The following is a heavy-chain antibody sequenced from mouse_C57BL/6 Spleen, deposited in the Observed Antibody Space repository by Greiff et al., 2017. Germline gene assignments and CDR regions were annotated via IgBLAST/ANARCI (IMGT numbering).Heavy chain of an antibody. CDR1: GFTFSDYG. CDR2: ISSGSSTI. J-gene: IGHJ4*01. V-gene: IGHV5-17*01. D-gene: IGHD2-3*01. Sequence: EVKLMESGGGLVKPGGSLKLSCAASGFTFSDYGMHWVRQAPEKGLEWVAYISSGSSTIYYADTVKGRFTISSDNAKNTLFLQMTSLRSEDTAMYYCARDGYYAMDYWGQGTSVTVSS. CDR3: ARDGYYAMDY.